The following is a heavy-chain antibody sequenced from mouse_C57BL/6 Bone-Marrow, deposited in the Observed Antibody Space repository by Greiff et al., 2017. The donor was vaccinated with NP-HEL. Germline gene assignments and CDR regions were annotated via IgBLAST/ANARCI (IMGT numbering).Heavy chain of an antibody. V-gene: IGHV1-81*01. CDR3: ARGLPRPSFAY. CDR2: IYPRSGNT. CDR1: GYTFTSYG. D-gene: IGHD3-1*01. Sequence: QVQLKQSGAELARPGASVKLSCKASGYTFTSYGISWVKQRTGQGLEWIGEIYPRSGNTYYNEKFKGKATLTADKSSSTAYMELRSLTSEDSAVYFCARGLPRPSFAYWGQGTLVTVSA. J-gene: IGHJ3*01.